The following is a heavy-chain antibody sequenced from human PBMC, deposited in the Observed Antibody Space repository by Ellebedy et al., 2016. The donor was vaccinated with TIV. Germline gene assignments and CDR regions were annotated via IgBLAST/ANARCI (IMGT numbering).Heavy chain of an antibody. CDR1: GFTFSVFA. Sequence: PGGSLRLSCAASGFTFSVFAMSWVRQAPGKGLEWVSGISGSSGSSYQADSVKGRLTISRDNSKNTLFLQMNNLRAEDTAVYYCARYLGLHWYPEPAAHWGQGTLVAVSS. CDR2: ISGSSGSS. V-gene: IGHV3-23*01. CDR3: ARYLGLHWYPEPAAH. D-gene: IGHD3-9*01. J-gene: IGHJ4*02.